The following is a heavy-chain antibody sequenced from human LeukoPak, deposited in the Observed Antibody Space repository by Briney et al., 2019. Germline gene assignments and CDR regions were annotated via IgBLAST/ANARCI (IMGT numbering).Heavy chain of an antibody. CDR1: GGSISSYY. V-gene: IGHV4-59*01. Sequence: PSETLSLTCTVSGGSISSYYWSWIRQPPGKGLEWIGYIYYSGSTNYNPSLKSRVTISVDTSKNQFSLKLSSVAAADTAVYYCARGDSGSFSQFDCWGQGTLVTVSS. D-gene: IGHD1-26*01. J-gene: IGHJ4*02. CDR2: IYYSGST. CDR3: ARGDSGSFSQFDC.